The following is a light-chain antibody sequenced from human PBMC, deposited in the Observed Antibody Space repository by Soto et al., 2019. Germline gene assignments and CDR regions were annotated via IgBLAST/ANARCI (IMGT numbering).Light chain of an antibody. Sequence: DIQMTQSPSTLSATAGDRVTTTCRASQSISSWLAWYQHKPGKAPKLLIYDASNLDSGVPSRFSGSGSGTEFSLTISNLKPDDFATYYCKQYENYWTFGQGTKVDIK. CDR3: KQYENYWT. J-gene: IGKJ1*01. CDR2: DAS. V-gene: IGKV1-5*01. CDR1: QSISSW.